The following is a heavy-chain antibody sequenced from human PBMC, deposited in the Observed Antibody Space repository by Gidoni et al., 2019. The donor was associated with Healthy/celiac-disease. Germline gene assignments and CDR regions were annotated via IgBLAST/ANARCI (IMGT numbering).Heavy chain of an antibody. D-gene: IGHD2-15*01. CDR2: IIPILGIA. CDR1: GGTFSSDA. V-gene: IGHV1-69*04. J-gene: IGHJ4*02. Sequence: QVQLVQSGAEVKTPGSSVKVSCKASGGTFSSDAISWVRQAPGQGLEWMGRIIPILGIANYAQKFQGRVTITADKSTSTAYMELSSLRSEDTAVYYCARDCRSGGSCYLDYWGQGTLVTVSS. CDR3: ARDCRSGGSCYLDY.